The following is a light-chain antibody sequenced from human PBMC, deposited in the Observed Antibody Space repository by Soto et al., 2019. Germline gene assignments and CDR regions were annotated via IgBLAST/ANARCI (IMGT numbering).Light chain of an antibody. CDR1: QSVTFS. V-gene: IGKV3D-15*01. J-gene: IGKJ4*01. CDR2: GAS. CDR3: QQYNNWPLT. Sequence: EKVMTQSPATLSVSPGERATLSCRASQSVTFSLAWYQQKPGQAPRLLIYGASTRAAGVPARFSGSGSGTEFTLTITSLQSEDFAIYYWQQYNNWPLTFGGGTRVEIK.